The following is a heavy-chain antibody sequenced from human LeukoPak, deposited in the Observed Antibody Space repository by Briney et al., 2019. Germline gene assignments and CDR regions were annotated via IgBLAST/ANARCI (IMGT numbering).Heavy chain of an antibody. V-gene: IGHV3-43*01. CDR3: AKDLYPGSSLGLLDY. Sequence: GGSLRLSCAASGFTFDDYTMHWVGQAPGKGLEWVSLISWDGGSTYYADSVKGRFTISRDNSKNSLYLQMNSLRTEDTALYYCAKDLYPGSSLGLLDYWGQGTLVTVSS. CDR1: GFTFDDYT. CDR2: ISWDGGST. D-gene: IGHD6-13*01. J-gene: IGHJ4*02.